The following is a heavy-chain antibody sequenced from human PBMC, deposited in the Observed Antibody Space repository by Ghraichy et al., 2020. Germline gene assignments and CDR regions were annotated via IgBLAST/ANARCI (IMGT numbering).Heavy chain of an antibody. J-gene: IGHJ1*01. D-gene: IGHD1/OR15-1a*01. Sequence: GGSLRLSCAASGFTFSSYSMNWVRQAPGKGLEWVSSISSSSSYIFYADSVKGRFTISRDNAKTSLYLQMNSLRAEDTAVYYCARGGQEQDFQHWGQGTLVTVSS. CDR3: ARGGQEQDFQH. CDR2: ISSSSSYI. V-gene: IGHV3-21*01. CDR1: GFTFSSYS.